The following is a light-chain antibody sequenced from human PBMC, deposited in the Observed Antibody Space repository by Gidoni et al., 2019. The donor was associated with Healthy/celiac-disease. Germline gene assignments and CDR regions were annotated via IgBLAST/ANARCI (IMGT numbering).Light chain of an antibody. CDR3: RQYYSYSWT. J-gene: IGKJ1*01. CDR1: QGISSY. V-gene: IGKV1-8*01. Sequence: AIRMTQSPSSFSASTGDRVTITCRASQGISSYLAWYQQKPGKAPKLLIYAASTLQSGVPSRFSGSGSGTDFTLTISCLQSEDFATYYCRQYYSYSWTFXXXTKVEIK. CDR2: AAS.